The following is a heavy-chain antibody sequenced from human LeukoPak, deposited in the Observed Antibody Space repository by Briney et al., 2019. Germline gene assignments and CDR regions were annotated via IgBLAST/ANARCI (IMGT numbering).Heavy chain of an antibody. V-gene: IGHV1-3*01. D-gene: IGHD2-21*02. J-gene: IGHJ4*02. CDR1: GYNFITYA. CDR3: ARKNYGDRHPYDY. Sequence: GASVKVSCKASGYNFITYAMHWVRQAPGQGLEWMGYINVGNGDTKYSQKFQGRVTITRDTSASIAYMELSSLTSEDTAIYYCARKNYGDRHPYDYWGQGTLVTVSS. CDR2: INVGNGDT.